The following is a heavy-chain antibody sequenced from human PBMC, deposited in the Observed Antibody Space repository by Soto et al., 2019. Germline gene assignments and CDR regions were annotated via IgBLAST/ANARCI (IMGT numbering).Heavy chain of an antibody. Sequence: QVQLVQSGAEVKKPGASVKVSCKASGYTFTSYDINWVRQATGQGLEWMGWMNPNSGNTGYAQKFQGRVTMTRNTSMSTAYMELRSPRSEDTAVYYCARGPQWLVLSYYYYYMDVWGKGTTVTVSS. V-gene: IGHV1-8*01. CDR1: GYTFTSYD. J-gene: IGHJ6*03. CDR3: ARGPQWLVLSYYYYYMDV. D-gene: IGHD6-19*01. CDR2: MNPNSGNT.